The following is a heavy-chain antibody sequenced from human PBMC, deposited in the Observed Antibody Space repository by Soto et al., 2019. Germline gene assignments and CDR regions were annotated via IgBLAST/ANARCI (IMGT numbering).Heavy chain of an antibody. V-gene: IGHV1-69*01. J-gene: IGHJ6*02. CDR2: IIPIFGTA. D-gene: IGHD5-18*01. CDR1: GGTFSSYA. Sequence: QVQLVQSGAEVKKPGSSVKVSCKASGGTFSSYAISWVRQAPGQGLEWMGGIIPIFGTANYAQKFQGRVTITADESTSTAYMELSSLRSEDTAVYYCAREIQLWVPRLYYYYGMDVWGQGTTVTVSS. CDR3: AREIQLWVPRLYYYYGMDV.